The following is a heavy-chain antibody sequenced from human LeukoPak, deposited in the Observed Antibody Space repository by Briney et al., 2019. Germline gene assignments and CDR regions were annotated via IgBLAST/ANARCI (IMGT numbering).Heavy chain of an antibody. CDR1: GITFGNAW. CDR3: TLEPTSWA. J-gene: IGHJ5*02. Sequence: GGSLRLSCEASGITFGNAWLDWVRRTPGKGLEWLGRLRSKADGKIADYATSVKDRFLISPHHSTATFFLQMTSLKTEHTGVYYCTLEPTSWASGQGPLLTLSS. CDR2: LRSKADGKIA. V-gene: IGHV3-15*01. D-gene: IGHD3-3*01.